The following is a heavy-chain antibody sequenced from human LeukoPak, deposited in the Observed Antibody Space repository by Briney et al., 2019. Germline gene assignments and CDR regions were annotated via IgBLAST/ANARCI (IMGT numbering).Heavy chain of an antibody. J-gene: IGHJ4*02. CDR2: ISGRGGST. V-gene: IGHV3-23*01. Sequence: PGGSLRLSCAASGFTFSSYAMSWVRQAPGKGLEWVSAISGRGGSTYYADSVKGRFTISRDNSKNTLYLQMNSLRAEDTAVYYCAKDSYDSSGYYYPSMRDRFDYWGQGTLVTVSS. CDR3: AKDSYDSSGYYYPSMRDRFDY. D-gene: IGHD3-22*01. CDR1: GFTFSSYA.